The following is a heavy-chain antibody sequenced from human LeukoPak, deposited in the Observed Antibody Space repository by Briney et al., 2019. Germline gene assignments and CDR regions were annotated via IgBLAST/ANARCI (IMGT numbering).Heavy chain of an antibody. Sequence: ASVKVSCKASGGTFSSYAISWVRQAPGRGLEWMGGIIPIFGTANYAQKFQGRVTITADESTSTAYMELSSLRSEDTAVYYCARVTYYYGSGSYRPFDPWGQGTLVTVSS. CDR3: ARVTYYYGSGSYRPFDP. CDR1: GGTFSSYA. CDR2: IIPIFGTA. V-gene: IGHV1-69*13. D-gene: IGHD3-10*01. J-gene: IGHJ5*02.